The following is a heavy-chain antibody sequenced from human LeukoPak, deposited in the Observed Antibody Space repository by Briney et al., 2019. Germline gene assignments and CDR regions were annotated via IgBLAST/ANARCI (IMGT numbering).Heavy chain of an antibody. CDR3: ARVKVAATSNWFDP. V-gene: IGHV4-38-2*02. D-gene: IGHD2-15*01. CDR1: GYSISSGYY. Sequence: SETLSLTCTVSGYSISSGYYWGWVRQPPGKGLEWIGSIYYSGSTYYNPSLKSRVTISVDTSKNQFSLKLSSVTAADTAVYYCARVKVAATSNWFDPWGQGTLVTVSS. J-gene: IGHJ5*02. CDR2: IYYSGST.